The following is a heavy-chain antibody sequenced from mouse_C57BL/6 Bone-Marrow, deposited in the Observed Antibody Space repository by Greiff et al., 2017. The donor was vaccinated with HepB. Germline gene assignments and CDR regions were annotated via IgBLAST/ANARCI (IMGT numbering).Heavy chain of an antibody. CDR3: ASWVDY. D-gene: IGHD4-1*01. Sequence: QVQLKQSAAELARPGASVKLSCKASGYTFTSYGISWVKQRTGQGLEWIGEIYPRSGNTYYNEKFKGKATLTADKSSSTAYMELRSLTSEDSAVYFCASWVDYWGQGTTLTVSS. J-gene: IGHJ2*01. V-gene: IGHV1-81*01. CDR1: GYTFTSYG. CDR2: IYPRSGNT.